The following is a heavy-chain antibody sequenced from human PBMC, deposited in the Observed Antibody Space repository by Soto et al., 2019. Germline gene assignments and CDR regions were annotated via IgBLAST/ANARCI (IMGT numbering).Heavy chain of an antibody. CDR1: GYTLTSYA. J-gene: IGHJ3*02. Sequence: ASVKVSCKASGYTLTSYAMHWVRQAPGQRLEWMGWINGGNGDTTYSQKFQGRVTITRDTSASTAYMELSSLRSKDTAVYYCARPGVAYDAFDIWGQGTMVTVSS. CDR3: ARPGVAYDAFDI. V-gene: IGHV1-3*01. D-gene: IGHD3-3*01. CDR2: INGGNGDT.